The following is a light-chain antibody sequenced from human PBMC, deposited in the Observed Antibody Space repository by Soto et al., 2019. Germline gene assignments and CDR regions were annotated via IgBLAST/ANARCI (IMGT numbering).Light chain of an antibody. Sequence: EIVLTQSPGTLSLSPGERATLSCRASQNVASSFLAWYQQKPGQAPRLLISAASSRANGIPDRFSGSGSGTDFTLTISRLEPEDFAVYYCQQYGRTFGQGTKVDIK. CDR2: AAS. CDR3: QQYGRT. J-gene: IGKJ1*01. CDR1: QNVASSF. V-gene: IGKV3-20*01.